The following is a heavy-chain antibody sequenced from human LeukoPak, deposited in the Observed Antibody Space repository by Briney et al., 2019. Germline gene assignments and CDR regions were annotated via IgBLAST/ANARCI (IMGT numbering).Heavy chain of an antibody. J-gene: IGHJ3*02. V-gene: IGHV4-59*01. CDR1: HDSTRRSY. Sequence: PSETLSLTCAVSHDSTRRSYWSWVRQPPGKGLEWIGYIYYSGSTNYNPSLKSRVTISVDTSKNQFSLKLSSVTAEDTAVYYCARVSSGAFDIWGQGTMVTVSS. CDR3: ARVSSGAFDI. D-gene: IGHD3-10*01. CDR2: IYYSGST.